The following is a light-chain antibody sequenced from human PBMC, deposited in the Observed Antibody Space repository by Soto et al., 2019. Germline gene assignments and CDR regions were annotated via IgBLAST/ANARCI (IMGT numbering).Light chain of an antibody. CDR1: QSISSW. CDR2: KAS. Sequence: DIQMTQSPSTLSVSVGDRATITCRASQSISSWLAWYQQKPGKAPKHLIYKASSLESGVPSRFSGSGSGTEFALTISSLQPDDFATYYCQQYSSYSPYTFGQGTKLEIK. V-gene: IGKV1-5*03. CDR3: QQYSSYSPYT. J-gene: IGKJ2*01.